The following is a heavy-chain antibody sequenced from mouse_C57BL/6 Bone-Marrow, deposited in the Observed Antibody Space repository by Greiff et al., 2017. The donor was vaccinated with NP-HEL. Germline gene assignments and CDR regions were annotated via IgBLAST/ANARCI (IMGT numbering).Heavy chain of an antibody. CDR1: GYTFTSYW. J-gene: IGHJ2*01. Sequence: VKLQQPGAELVMPGASVKLSCKASGYTFTSYWMHWVKQRPGQGLEWIGEIDPSDSYTNYNQKFKGKSTLTVDKSSSTAYMQLSSLTSEDSAVYYCAREGDGTDYFDYWGQGTTLTVSS. CDR3: AREGDGTDYFDY. V-gene: IGHV1-69*01. CDR2: IDPSDSYT. D-gene: IGHD3-3*01.